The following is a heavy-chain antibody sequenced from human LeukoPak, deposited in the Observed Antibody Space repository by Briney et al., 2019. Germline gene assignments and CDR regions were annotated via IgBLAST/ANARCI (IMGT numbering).Heavy chain of an antibody. J-gene: IGHJ5*02. CDR1: GFIFSTYW. V-gene: IGHV3-7*01. D-gene: IGHD4-17*01. CDR2: IKQDGSEK. Sequence: PGGSLRLSCAASGFIFSTYWMNWVRQAPGKGLEWVANIKQDGSEKYYVYSVKGRFTISRDNAKNSLYLQMNSLRAEDTAVYYCARWDGDYEGAEWFDPWGQGTLVTVSS. CDR3: ARWDGDYEGAEWFDP.